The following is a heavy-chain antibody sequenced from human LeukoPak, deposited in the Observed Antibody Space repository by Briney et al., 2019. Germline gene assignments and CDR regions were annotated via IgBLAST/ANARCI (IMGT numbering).Heavy chain of an antibody. CDR1: GGSFSGYY. V-gene: IGHV4-30-4*01. CDR3: ARETYGGTQRGFDY. D-gene: IGHD4/OR15-4a*01. Sequence: SETLSLTCAVYGGSFSGYYWSWIRQSPGKGLEWLGYIYYSGSTNYNPSLKSRVTISKDTSKNQFSLKLNSVTAADTAVYYCARETYGGTQRGFDYWGRGTLVTVSS. J-gene: IGHJ4*02. CDR2: IYYSGST.